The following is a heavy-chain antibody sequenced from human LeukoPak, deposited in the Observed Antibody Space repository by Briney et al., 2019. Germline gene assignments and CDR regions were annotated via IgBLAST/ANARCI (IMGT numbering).Heavy chain of an antibody. CDR2: ISSGSSYK. Sequence: PGGSLRLSCAVSGFTFSTYSINWVRQAPGKGLEWVSSISSGSSYKYYADSVKGRFTISRDNAKNSLYLQMNSLRAEDTAVYYCARGVRGLNTWANDYWGQGALVTVSS. D-gene: IGHD3-10*01. J-gene: IGHJ4*02. CDR1: GFTFSTYS. V-gene: IGHV3-21*01. CDR3: ARGVRGLNTWANDY.